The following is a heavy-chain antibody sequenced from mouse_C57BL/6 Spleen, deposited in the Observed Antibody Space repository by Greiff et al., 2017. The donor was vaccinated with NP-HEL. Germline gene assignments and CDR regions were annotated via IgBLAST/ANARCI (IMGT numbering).Heavy chain of an antibody. CDR2: IYPGDGDT. D-gene: IGHD1-1*01. CDR3: ATTVPHYYAMDY. Sequence: VQLQQSGPELVKPGASVKISCKASGYAFSSSWMNWVKQRPGKGLEWIGRIYPGDGDTNYNGKFKGKATLTADKSSSTAYMQLSSLTSEDSAVYFCATTVPHYYAMDYWGQGTSVTVSS. CDR1: GYAFSSSW. V-gene: IGHV1-82*01. J-gene: IGHJ4*01.